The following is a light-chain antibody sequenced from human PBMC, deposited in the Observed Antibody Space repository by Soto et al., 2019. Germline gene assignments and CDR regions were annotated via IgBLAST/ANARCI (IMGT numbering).Light chain of an antibody. Sequence: QSVLTQPASVSGSPGQTITISCTGTRTDIGGYNLVSWYQHHPGKAPKLLIHEVSNRPSGISNRFSGSKSDNMASLTISGLRAEAESDYYCSAYSAGNSLLVFGSGT. J-gene: IGLJ1*01. CDR3: SAYSAGNSLLV. CDR1: RTDIGGYNL. CDR2: EVS. V-gene: IGLV2-14*01.